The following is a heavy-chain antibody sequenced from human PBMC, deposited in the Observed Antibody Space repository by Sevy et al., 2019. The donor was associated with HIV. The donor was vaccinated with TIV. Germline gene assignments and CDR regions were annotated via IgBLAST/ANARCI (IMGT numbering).Heavy chain of an antibody. D-gene: IGHD2-21*01. J-gene: IGHJ4*02. CDR3: ARVSRCEHLYYFDY. CDR1: AGSISSGDYY. CDR2: IYYSGSI. V-gene: IGHV4-30-4*01. Sequence: SETLSLTCTVSAGSISSGDYYWNWIRQPPGKGLEWIAYIYYSGSIYYNPSLKSRVTISVDTSKNQFSLKLYSVTAADTAVYYCARVSRCEHLYYFDYWGQGTLVTVSS.